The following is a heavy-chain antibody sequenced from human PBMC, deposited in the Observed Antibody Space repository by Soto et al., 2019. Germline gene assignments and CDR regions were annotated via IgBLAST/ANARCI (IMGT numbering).Heavy chain of an antibody. CDR1: VFTFTSYA. CDR2: ISGSGGST. J-gene: IGHJ6*02. D-gene: IGHD1-1*01. V-gene: IGHV3-23*01. CDR3: AKGEGGSRNFYYYYGMDV. Sequence: SLRLSCAAPVFTFTSYAMSWVRQARGKGLEWVSTISGSGGSTYYADSVKGRFTISRDNSKNTLYLQMNSLRAEDTAVYYCAKGEGGSRNFYYYYGMDVWGQGTTVTVSS.